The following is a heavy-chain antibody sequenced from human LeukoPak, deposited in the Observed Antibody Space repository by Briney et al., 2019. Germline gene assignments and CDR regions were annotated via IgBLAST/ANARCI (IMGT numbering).Heavy chain of an antibody. D-gene: IGHD5-18*01. CDR3: ARDGFEGYSYGLGYYYGMDV. V-gene: IGHV1-18*01. Sequence: ASVKVSCKASGYTFTSYGISWVRQAPGQGLEWMGWISAYNGNTNYAQKLQGRVTMTTDTSTSTAYMELRSLRSDDTAVYYCARDGFEGYSYGLGYYYGMDVWGQGTTVTVSS. CDR1: GYTFTSYG. J-gene: IGHJ6*02. CDR2: ISAYNGNT.